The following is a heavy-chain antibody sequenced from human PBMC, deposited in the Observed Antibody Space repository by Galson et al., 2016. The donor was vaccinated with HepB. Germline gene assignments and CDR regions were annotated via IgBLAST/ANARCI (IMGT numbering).Heavy chain of an antibody. J-gene: IGHJ6*02. V-gene: IGHV3-23*01. CDR1: GFTFSSYA. CDR3: ARYYDILTGYSNYGMDV. Sequence: LRLSCAASGFTFSSYAMSWVRQAPGKGLGWVSATSGSGGSTYYADSVKGRFTISRDNSKNTLYLQMNSLRAEDTAVYYCARYYDILTGYSNYGMDVRGQGTTVTVSS. CDR2: TSGSGGST. D-gene: IGHD3-9*01.